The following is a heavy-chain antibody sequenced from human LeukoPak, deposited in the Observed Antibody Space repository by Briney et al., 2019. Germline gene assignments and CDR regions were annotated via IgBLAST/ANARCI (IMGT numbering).Heavy chain of an antibody. D-gene: IGHD1-26*01. CDR2: ICGSGSRT. Sequence: GGSLRLSCAASGFTFSSYAMSWVRQAPGKGLQWVSGICGSGSRTYYADSVKGRFTISRDNSKNTLYLQMNSLRAEDTAIYYCAKDFGSGSGTYYYFDFWGRGTLVTVSS. CDR1: GFTFSSYA. J-gene: IGHJ4*02. V-gene: IGHV3-23*01. CDR3: AKDFGSGSGTYYYFDF.